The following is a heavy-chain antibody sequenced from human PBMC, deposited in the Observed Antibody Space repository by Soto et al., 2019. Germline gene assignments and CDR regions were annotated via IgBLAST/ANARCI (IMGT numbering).Heavy chain of an antibody. Sequence: SETLSLTCAVYGGSFSGYYWSWIRQPPGKGLGWIGEINHSGSTNYNPSLKSRVTISVDTSKNQFSLKLSSVTAADTAVYYCARIGDSPPRDAFDIWGQGTMVTVSS. D-gene: IGHD2-21*02. CDR3: ARIGDSPPRDAFDI. V-gene: IGHV4-34*01. J-gene: IGHJ3*02. CDR1: GGSFSGYY. CDR2: INHSGST.